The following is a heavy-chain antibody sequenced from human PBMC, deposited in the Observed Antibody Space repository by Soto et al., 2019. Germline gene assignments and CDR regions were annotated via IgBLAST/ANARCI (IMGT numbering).Heavy chain of an antibody. J-gene: IGHJ6*03. Sequence: GGSLRLSCAASGFTVSSNYMSWVRQAPGKGLEWVSVIYSGGSTYYADSVKGRFTISRHNSKNTLYLQMNSLRAEDTAVYYCAREGRPGKPPSWRDYYMDVWGKGTTVTVSS. CDR2: IYSGGST. V-gene: IGHV3-53*04. CDR1: GFTVSSNY. D-gene: IGHD1-1*01. CDR3: AREGRPGKPPSWRDYYMDV.